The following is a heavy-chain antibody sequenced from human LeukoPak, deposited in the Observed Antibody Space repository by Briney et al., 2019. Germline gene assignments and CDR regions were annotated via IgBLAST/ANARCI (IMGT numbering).Heavy chain of an antibody. CDR1: GCTFTKYW. CDR3: AIRDVSDYGDYVEPCHM. V-gene: IGHV3-7*01. Sequence: AGGSRTLSCAASGCTFTKYWMSWVGQVPGRGRRWVANIKQDGSAKFYVDSVKGRFTISRDNTKNSLYLRMNSLRDEYTGVHYSAIRDVSDYGDYVEPCHMWGQGTMVTVSS. D-gene: IGHD4-17*01. J-gene: IGHJ3*02. CDR2: IKQDGSAK.